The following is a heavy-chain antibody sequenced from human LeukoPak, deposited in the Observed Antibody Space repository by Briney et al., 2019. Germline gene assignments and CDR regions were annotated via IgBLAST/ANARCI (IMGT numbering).Heavy chain of an antibody. J-gene: IGHJ4*02. Sequence: GGSLRLSCAAPGFTFSNYVMNWVRQAPGKGLEWVSVISTDGARTYYPDSVNGRFTISRDNSKNTLYLQMNSLRVDDTAVYYCARYLEVSVGGNDYWGQGTLVTVAS. CDR1: GFTFSNYV. D-gene: IGHD1-26*01. CDR2: ISTDGART. V-gene: IGHV3-23*01. CDR3: ARYLEVSVGGNDY.